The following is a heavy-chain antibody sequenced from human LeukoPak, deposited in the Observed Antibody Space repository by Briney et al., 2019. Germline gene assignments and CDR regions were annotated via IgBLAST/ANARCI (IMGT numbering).Heavy chain of an antibody. Sequence: GGSLRLSCAASGFTFSTYAMSWVRQAPGKGLERVSGISGSGGSTNYADSVKGRLTISRDNAKNTLYLQMNSLRAEDTAVYYCARVRRYYDTTGSDDAFDIWGQGTMVTVSS. CDR2: ISGSGGST. D-gene: IGHD3-22*01. CDR3: ARVRRYYDTTGSDDAFDI. V-gene: IGHV3-23*01. J-gene: IGHJ3*02. CDR1: GFTFSTYA.